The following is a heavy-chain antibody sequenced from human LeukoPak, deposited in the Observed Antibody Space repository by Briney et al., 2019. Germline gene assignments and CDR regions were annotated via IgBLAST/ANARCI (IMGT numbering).Heavy chain of an antibody. CDR1: GGSITSNTYY. D-gene: IGHD3-22*01. J-gene: IGHJ3*02. CDR3: ARRGPIAVIISKGFDI. V-gene: IGHV4-39*07. Sequence: SETLSLTCTVSGGSITSNTYYWGWIRQPPGKGLEWIGSIYYSGSTFYNPSLKSRVTISVVTSNNQVSLRMTSVTAADSAVYYCARRGPIAVIISKGFDIWGQGTVVTVSS. CDR2: IYYSGST.